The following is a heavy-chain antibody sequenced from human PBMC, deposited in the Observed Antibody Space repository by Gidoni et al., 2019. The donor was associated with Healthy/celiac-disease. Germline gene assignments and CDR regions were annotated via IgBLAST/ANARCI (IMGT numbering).Heavy chain of an antibody. Sequence: EVQLVESGGGLVQPGGSLRRSCAASGFTVSSNYMSWVRQAPGKGLEWVSVIYRGGSTYSADSVKGRFTISRHNSKNTLYLQMNSLRAEDTAVYYCARGDAFDIWGQGTMVTVSS. CDR2: IYRGGST. V-gene: IGHV3-53*04. J-gene: IGHJ3*02. CDR3: ARGDAFDI. CDR1: GFTVSSNY.